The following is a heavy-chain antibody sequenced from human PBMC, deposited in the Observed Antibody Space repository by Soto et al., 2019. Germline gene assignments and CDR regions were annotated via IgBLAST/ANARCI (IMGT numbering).Heavy chain of an antibody. Sequence: SETLSLTCTVSGGSISSGGYYWSWIRQHPGKGLEWIGYIYYSGSTYYNPSLKSRVTISVDTSKNQFSLKLSSVTAADTAVYYCHKYSGPLIMPAALGPGTLVTVSS. V-gene: IGHV4-31*03. CDR3: HKYSGPLIMPAA. D-gene: IGHD1-26*01. J-gene: IGHJ5*02. CDR2: IYYSGST. CDR1: GGSISSGGYY.